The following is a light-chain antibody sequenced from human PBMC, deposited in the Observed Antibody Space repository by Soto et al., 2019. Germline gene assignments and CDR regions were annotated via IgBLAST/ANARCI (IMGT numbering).Light chain of an antibody. CDR3: SSYTSSSTLG. CDR1: SSDVGGYNY. V-gene: IGLV2-14*01. Sequence: QSVLTQPASVSGSPGQSITISCTGTSSDVGGYNYVSWYQQHPGKAPKLMIYDVSNRPSGVSNRFSGSKSGNTASLTISGLPAEDEDDYYCSSYTSSSTLGFGGGTKLTV. J-gene: IGLJ2*01. CDR2: DVS.